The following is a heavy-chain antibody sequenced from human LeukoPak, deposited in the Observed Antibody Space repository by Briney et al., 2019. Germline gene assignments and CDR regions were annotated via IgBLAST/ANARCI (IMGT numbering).Heavy chain of an antibody. J-gene: IGHJ4*02. CDR3: AKSPSSKVVILLDY. Sequence: PGGSLRLSCAASGLTFSSYAMSWVRQAPGKGLEWVSAISGSGGSTYYADSVKGRFTISRDNSKNTLYLQMNSLRAEDTAVYYCAKSPSSKVVILLDYWGQGTLVTVSS. CDR2: ISGSGGST. CDR1: GLTFSSYA. D-gene: IGHD6-13*01. V-gene: IGHV3-23*01.